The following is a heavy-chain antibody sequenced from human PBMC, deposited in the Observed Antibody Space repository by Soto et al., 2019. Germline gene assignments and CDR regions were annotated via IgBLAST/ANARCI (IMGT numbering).Heavy chain of an antibody. Sequence: PSETLSLTCAVSGGSISSSNWCSWVRQPPGKGLEWIGEIYHSGSTNYNPSLKSRVTISVDKSKNQFSLKLSSVTAADTAVYYCARDVYSSSTSDYWGQGTLVTVSS. CDR2: IYHSGST. V-gene: IGHV4-4*02. J-gene: IGHJ4*02. CDR1: GGSISSSNW. D-gene: IGHD6-6*01. CDR3: ARDVYSSSTSDY.